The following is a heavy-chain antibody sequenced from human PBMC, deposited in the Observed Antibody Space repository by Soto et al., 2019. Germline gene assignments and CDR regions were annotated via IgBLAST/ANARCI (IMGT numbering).Heavy chain of an antibody. CDR1: GYSLTSYW. J-gene: IGHJ5*02. CDR2: IYPGDSGT. Sequence: GESLKISCKGSGYSLTSYWIGWVRQMPGKGLEWMGIIYPGDSGTRYSPSFQGQVTISADKSISTAYLQWSSLKASDTAMYYCARFTYDYDTSGYYPKWFDPWGQGTLVTVSS. CDR3: ARFTYDYDTSGYYPKWFDP. D-gene: IGHD3-22*01. V-gene: IGHV5-51*01.